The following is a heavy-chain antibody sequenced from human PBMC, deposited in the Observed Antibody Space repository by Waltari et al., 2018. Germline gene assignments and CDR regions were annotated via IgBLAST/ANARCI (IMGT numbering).Heavy chain of an antibody. Sequence: EVQLLESGGGLVKPGRSLRLSCAASGFTFDTYAVSWVRQAPGKGLGWVSSIRGNGGSTYYADSVKGRFSISRDNSKNTVYLQLNSLRADDTAIYSCAKDTLSSGPRYFDLWGRGTLVTVSS. J-gene: IGHJ2*01. CDR2: IRGNGGST. D-gene: IGHD6-19*01. CDR3: AKDTLSSGPRYFDL. V-gene: IGHV3-23*01. CDR1: GFTFDTYA.